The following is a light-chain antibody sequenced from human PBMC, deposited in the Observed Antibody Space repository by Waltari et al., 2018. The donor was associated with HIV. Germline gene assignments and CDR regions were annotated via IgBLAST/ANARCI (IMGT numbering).Light chain of an antibody. CDR3: SAWDSSLSAVV. Sequence: QAGLTQPPSVSKGLRQTATLTCTGNSNNVGNQGAAWLQQHQGHPPKLLSYSNNNRPSGISGRFSASRSGNTASLTITGLQPEDEADYYCSAWDSSLSAVVFGGGTKLTVL. V-gene: IGLV10-54*04. CDR2: SNN. CDR1: SNNVGNQG. J-gene: IGLJ2*01.